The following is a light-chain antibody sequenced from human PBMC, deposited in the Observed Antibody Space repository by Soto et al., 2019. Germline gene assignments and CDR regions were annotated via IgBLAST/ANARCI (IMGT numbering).Light chain of an antibody. CDR3: QHSYSATFA. CDR1: QSISTY. J-gene: IGKJ4*01. CDR2: AAS. V-gene: IGKV1-39*01. Sequence: DIQMPQSQSSLSASVGDRVTITCRASQSISTYLNWYQQKPGKTPKLLIYAASSLQSGVPSRFSGSGSWTDFTLTISSLQPEDFATYYCQHSYSATFAVGGGTKVESK.